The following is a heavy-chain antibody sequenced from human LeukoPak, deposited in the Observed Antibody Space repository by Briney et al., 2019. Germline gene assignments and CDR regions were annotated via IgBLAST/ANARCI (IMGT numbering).Heavy chain of an antibody. V-gene: IGHV3-23*01. D-gene: IGHD3-22*01. CDR3: AKDMEEPMIVVVIKGNDAFDI. Sequence: PGGSLRLSCAASGFTFSSYAMSWVRQAPGKGLEWVSVISGSGGSTYYADSVKGRFTISRDNSKNTLYLQMNSLRAEDTAVYYCAKDMEEPMIVVVIKGNDAFDIWGQGTMVTVSS. CDR2: ISGSGGST. CDR1: GFTFSSYA. J-gene: IGHJ3*02.